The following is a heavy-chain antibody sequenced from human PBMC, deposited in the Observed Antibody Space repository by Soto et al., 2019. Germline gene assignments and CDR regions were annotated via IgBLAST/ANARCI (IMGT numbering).Heavy chain of an antibody. J-gene: IGHJ6*02. Sequence: PGGSLRLSCAASGFTFSSYAMSWVRKAPGKGLEWVSYISSSSSTTNYADSVKGRFTISRDNAKNSLYLQMNSLRDEDTAVYYCARPEYSSSSYGMDVWGQGTTVTVSS. D-gene: IGHD6-6*01. CDR3: ARPEYSSSSYGMDV. CDR2: ISSSSSTT. V-gene: IGHV3-48*02. CDR1: GFTFSSYA.